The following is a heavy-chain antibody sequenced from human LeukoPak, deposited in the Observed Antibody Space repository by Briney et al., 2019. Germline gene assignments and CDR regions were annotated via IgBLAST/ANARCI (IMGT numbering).Heavy chain of an antibody. D-gene: IGHD2-2*01. Sequence: LRLSCAASGFTFSDYYWSWIRQPPGKGLEWIGEINHSGSTNYNPSLKSRVTISVDTSKNQFSLKLSSVTAADTAVYYCARGSSTSVARIDYWGQGTLVTVSS. CDR1: GFTFSDYY. CDR2: INHSGST. J-gene: IGHJ4*02. V-gene: IGHV4-34*01. CDR3: ARGSSTSVARIDY.